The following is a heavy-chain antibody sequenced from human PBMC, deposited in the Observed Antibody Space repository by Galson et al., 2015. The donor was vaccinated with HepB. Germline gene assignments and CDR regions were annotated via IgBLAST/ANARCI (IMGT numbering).Heavy chain of an antibody. CDR3: ARRGRGSGWYPIDY. J-gene: IGHJ4*02. CDR1: GFTFSSYG. V-gene: IGHV3-33*01. D-gene: IGHD6-19*01. CDR2: IWYDGSNK. Sequence: SLRLSCAASGFTFSSYGMHWVRQAPGKGLEWVAVIWYDGSNKYYADSVEGRFTISRDNSKNTLYLQMNSLRAEDTAVYYCARRGRGSGWYPIDYWGQGTLVTVSS.